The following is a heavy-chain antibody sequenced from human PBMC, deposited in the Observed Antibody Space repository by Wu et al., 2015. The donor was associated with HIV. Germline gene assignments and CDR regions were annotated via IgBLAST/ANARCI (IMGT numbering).Heavy chain of an antibody. D-gene: IGHD1-14*01. CDR2: IKPSET. V-gene: IGHV1-46*01. CDR1: GYSFTNYF. Sequence: QVQLLQSGAEVKKPGDSVKVSCKAIGYSFTNYFIHWVRQAPGQGLEWMGMIKPSETEYAQKFQGRVTMNQRHGHEATSLYGGGGDVKSERTRPVYYCCVGTLSDDDINYSYXYDVWGQGNHGHGL. CDR3: CVGTLSDDDINYSYXYDV. J-gene: IGHJ6*02.